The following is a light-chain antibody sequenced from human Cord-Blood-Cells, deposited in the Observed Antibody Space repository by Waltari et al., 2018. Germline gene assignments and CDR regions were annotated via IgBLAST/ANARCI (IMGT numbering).Light chain of an antibody. CDR1: SSDVGGYHS. CDR2: DVS. V-gene: IGLV2-11*01. CDR3: CSYAGSYV. J-gene: IGLJ1*01. Sequence: QSALTQPRSVSGSPGQSVTISCPGTSSDVGGYHSVSWYQQHPGKAPKLMIYDVSKRPSGVPDRFSGSKSGNTASLTISGLQAEDEADYYCCSYAGSYVFGTGTKVTVL.